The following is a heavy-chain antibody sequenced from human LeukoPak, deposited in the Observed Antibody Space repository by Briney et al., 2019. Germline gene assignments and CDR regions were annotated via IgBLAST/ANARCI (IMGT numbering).Heavy chain of an antibody. D-gene: IGHD3-10*01. J-gene: IGHJ4*02. CDR2: IESKTDGGTT. CDR1: GFSFSDAW. Sequence: GGSLRLSCAASGFSFSDAWMSWVRQIPGKGLEWVGRIESKTDGGTTGYAAPVKGRFTISRDDSTNTLYLQMNSLKSEDTAVYYCTTYGSGRKFDYWGQRILVTVSS. CDR3: TTYGSGRKFDY. V-gene: IGHV3-15*04.